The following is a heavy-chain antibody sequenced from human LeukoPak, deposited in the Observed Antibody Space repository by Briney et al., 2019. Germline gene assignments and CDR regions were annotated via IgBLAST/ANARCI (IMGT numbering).Heavy chain of an antibody. CDR1: GFTFTSYA. CDR2: INAGNGNT. CDR3: ARVVRGYSYGTFDY. Sequence: ASVKVSCKASGFTFTSYAMHWVRQAPGQRLEWMGWINAGNGNTKYSQKFQGRVTITRDTSASTAYMELSSLRSEDTAVYYCARVVRGYSYGTFDYWGQGTLVTVSS. V-gene: IGHV1-3*01. J-gene: IGHJ4*02. D-gene: IGHD5-18*01.